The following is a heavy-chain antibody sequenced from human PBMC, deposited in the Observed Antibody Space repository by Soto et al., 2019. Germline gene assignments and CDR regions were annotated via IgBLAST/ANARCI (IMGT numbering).Heavy chain of an antibody. J-gene: IGHJ3*02. CDR1: GYSFTSYW. CDR2: IYPGDSDT. D-gene: IGHD6-19*01. Sequence: PGESLKISCKGSGYSFTSYWIGWGRQMPGKGLEWMGIIYPGDSDTRYSPSFQGQVTISADKSISTAYLQWSSLKASDTAMYYCAVGEWLVQNAFDIWGQGTMVTVSS. V-gene: IGHV5-51*01. CDR3: AVGEWLVQNAFDI.